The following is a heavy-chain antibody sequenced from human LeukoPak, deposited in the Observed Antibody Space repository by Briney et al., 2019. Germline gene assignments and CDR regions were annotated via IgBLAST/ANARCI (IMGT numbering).Heavy chain of an antibody. CDR3: ARESSSSRALDY. D-gene: IGHD6-6*01. V-gene: IGHV3-11*01. Sequence: GGSLRLSRAASGFTSSDYYMSWIRQAPGKGLEWVSYISSSGSTIYYADSVKGRFTISRDNAKNSLYLQMNSLRAEDTAVYYCARESSSSRALDYWGQGTLVTVSS. J-gene: IGHJ4*02. CDR2: ISSSGSTI. CDR1: GFTSSDYY.